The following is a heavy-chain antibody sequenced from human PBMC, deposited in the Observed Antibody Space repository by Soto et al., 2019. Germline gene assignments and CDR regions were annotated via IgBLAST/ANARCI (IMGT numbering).Heavy chain of an antibody. V-gene: IGHV4-59*08. CDR1: GGSISSYY. Sequence: SETLSLTCPVSGGSISSYYWSWIRQPPGKGLEWIGYIYYSGSTNYNPSLKSRVTISVDTSENQFSLKLSSVTAADTAVYYCARRYGDTLDYWGQGTLVTVSS. CDR3: ARRYGDTLDY. CDR2: IYYSGST. D-gene: IGHD4-17*01. J-gene: IGHJ4*02.